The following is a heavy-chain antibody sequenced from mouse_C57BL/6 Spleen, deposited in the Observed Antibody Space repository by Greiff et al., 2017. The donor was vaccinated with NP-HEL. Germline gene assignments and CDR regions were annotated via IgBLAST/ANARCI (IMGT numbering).Heavy chain of an antibody. J-gene: IGHJ4*01. CDR1: GFTFSSYA. Sequence: EVKLVESGEGLVKPGGSLKLSCAASGFTFSSYAMSWVRQTPEKRLEWVAYISSGGDYIYYADTVKGRFTISRDNARNTLYLQMGSLKSEDTAMYYCTRVDNLLWLRRGYYYAMDYWGQGTSVTVSS. CDR3: TRVDNLLWLRRGYYYAMDY. CDR2: ISSGGDYI. V-gene: IGHV5-9-1*02. D-gene: IGHD2-2*01.